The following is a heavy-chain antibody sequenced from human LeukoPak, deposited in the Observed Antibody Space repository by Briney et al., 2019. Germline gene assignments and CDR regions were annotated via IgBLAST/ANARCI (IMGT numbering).Heavy chain of an antibody. CDR3: ATSYYYGSGSYYNGFDL. D-gene: IGHD3-10*01. CDR1: GYSFTSYW. CDR2: IYPGDSDT. Sequence: RGESLKISCKGSGYSFTSYWIAWVRQMPGKGLEWMGIIYPGDSDTRYSPSFQGQVTISADKSISTAYLQWSSLKASDTAMYYCATSYYYGSGSYYNGFDLWGQGTLVTVSS. J-gene: IGHJ4*02. V-gene: IGHV5-51*01.